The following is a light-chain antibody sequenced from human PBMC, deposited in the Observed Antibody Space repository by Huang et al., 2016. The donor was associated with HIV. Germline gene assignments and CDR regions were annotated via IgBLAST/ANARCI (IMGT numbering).Light chain of an antibody. CDR3: QQYSAYSWT. J-gene: IGKJ1*01. V-gene: IGKV1-5*03. CDR2: KAS. CDR1: QSISTW. Sequence: DIQMTQSPSTLSASVGDRVTITGRASQSISTWLAWYQQKPGKAPKLLIYKASKLEDGVPSRFSGSGSGTEFTLTISSLQPDDFATYYCQQYSAYSWTFGQGTKVDIK.